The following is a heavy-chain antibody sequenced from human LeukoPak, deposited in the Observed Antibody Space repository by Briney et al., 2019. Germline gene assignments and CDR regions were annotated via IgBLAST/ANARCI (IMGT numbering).Heavy chain of an antibody. V-gene: IGHV3-7*01. J-gene: IGHJ4*02. CDR3: ARAPNYGVDY. CDR1: GFTFSGYW. D-gene: IGHD1-7*01. Sequence: GGSLRLSCTASGFTFSGYWMSWVRQAPGKGLEWVATIKQDGSEKYYVDSVKGRFTISRDNAKNSLYLQMNSLRAEDTAVYYCARAPNYGVDYWRQGTLVTVSS. CDR2: IKQDGSEK.